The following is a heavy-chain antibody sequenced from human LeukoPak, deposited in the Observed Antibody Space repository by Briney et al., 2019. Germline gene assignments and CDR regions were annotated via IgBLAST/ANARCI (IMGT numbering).Heavy chain of an antibody. Sequence: GGSLRLSCAASGFTFSSYSMNWVRQAPGKGLEWVSSISSSSSYIYYADSVKGRFTISRDNAKNSLYLQMNSLRAEGTAVYYCARFTKVATKGGFDYWGQGTLVTVSS. J-gene: IGHJ4*02. CDR3: ARFTKVATKGGFDY. CDR1: GFTFSSYS. D-gene: IGHD5-12*01. CDR2: ISSSSSYI. V-gene: IGHV3-21*01.